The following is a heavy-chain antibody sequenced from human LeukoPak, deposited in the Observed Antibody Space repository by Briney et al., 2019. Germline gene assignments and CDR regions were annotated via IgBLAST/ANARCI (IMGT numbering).Heavy chain of an antibody. J-gene: IGHJ4*02. V-gene: IGHV3-23*01. CDR3: ASRYYDILTGYYGPLDY. D-gene: IGHD3-9*01. Sequence: PGGSLRLSCAASGFTFSSYAMSWVRQAPGKGLEWVSAISGSGGSTYYADSVKGRFTISRDNSKSTLYLQMNSLRAEDTAVYYCASRYYDILTGYYGPLDYWGQGTLVTVSS. CDR2: ISGSGGST. CDR1: GFTFSSYA.